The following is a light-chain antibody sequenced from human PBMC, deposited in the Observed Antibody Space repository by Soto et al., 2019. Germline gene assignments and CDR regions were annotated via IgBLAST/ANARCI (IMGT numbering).Light chain of an antibody. CDR2: WAS. Sequence: DIVMTQSPDSLAVSLGERAAINCKSSQSVLYSSNNKNYLAWYQQKPGQPPKLLIYWASTREPGVPDRFSGSAPGTDFPLTVGSLQGQDGAVYFCQQYYSAPWTFGQGTKVEIK. CDR1: QSVLYSSNNKNY. J-gene: IGKJ1*01. CDR3: QQYYSAPWT. V-gene: IGKV4-1*01.